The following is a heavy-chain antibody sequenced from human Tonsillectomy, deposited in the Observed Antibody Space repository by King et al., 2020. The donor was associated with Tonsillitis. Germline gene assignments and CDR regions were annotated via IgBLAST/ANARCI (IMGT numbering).Heavy chain of an antibody. D-gene: IGHD5-18*01. V-gene: IGHV3-20*04. J-gene: IGHJ4*02. CDR1: GFTFDDYG. CDR3: ARDYLETQKYSYGTVVDY. Sequence: VQLVESGGGVVRPGGSLRLSCAASGFTFDDYGMSWVRQAPGKGLEWVSGINWNGGSTGYADSVKGRFTISRDNAKNSLYLQMNSLRAEDTALYYCARDYLETQKYSYGTVVDYWGQGTLVTVSS. CDR2: INWNGGST.